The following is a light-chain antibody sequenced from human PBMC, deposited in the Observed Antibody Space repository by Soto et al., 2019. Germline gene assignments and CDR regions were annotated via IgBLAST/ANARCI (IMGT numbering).Light chain of an antibody. CDR2: KAS. V-gene: IGKV1-5*03. CDR1: QSISTW. Sequence: DIQMTQSPSTLSASVGDRVTITCRASQSISTWLAWYQQKPGKAPKLLIYKASSLESGVPSRFSGSGSGTEFTLTISSLQPDDFATYYCQQYNRYPYTFSQGTKLEIK. J-gene: IGKJ2*01. CDR3: QQYNRYPYT.